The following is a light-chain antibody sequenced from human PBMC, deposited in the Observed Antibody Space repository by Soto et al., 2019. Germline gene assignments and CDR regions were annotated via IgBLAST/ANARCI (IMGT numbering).Light chain of an antibody. CDR1: QSPRSY. Sequence: EIVLTQSPGTLSLSPGDRATLSCRASQSPRSYLAWYQQKPGHAPRLLIYGTSSRATGIPDRFSGSGSGTDFTLTISRLEPEDFAAYYCHQYGTSPYTFGQGTKLDIK. CDR2: GTS. V-gene: IGKV3-20*01. CDR3: HQYGTSPYT. J-gene: IGKJ2*01.